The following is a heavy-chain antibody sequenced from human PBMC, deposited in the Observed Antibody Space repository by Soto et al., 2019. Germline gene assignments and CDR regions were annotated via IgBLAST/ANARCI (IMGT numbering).Heavy chain of an antibody. D-gene: IGHD3-9*01. CDR2: FDPEDGET. CDR3: ATEDILTGDTYDAFDI. Sequence: GPAVKFSCKVSGYTLTELSMHWVRPAPGKGLEWMGGFDPEDGETIYAQKFQGRVTMTEDTSTDTAYMELSSLRSEDTAVYYCATEDILTGDTYDAFDIWGQGTMVTVSS. CDR1: GYTLTELS. V-gene: IGHV1-24*01. J-gene: IGHJ3*02.